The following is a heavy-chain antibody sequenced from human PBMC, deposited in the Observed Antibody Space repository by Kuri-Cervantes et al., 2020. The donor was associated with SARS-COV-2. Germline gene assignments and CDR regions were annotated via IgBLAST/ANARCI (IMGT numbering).Heavy chain of an antibody. CDR1: GFTFSSYA. CDR3: ARDQYDFWSGYLRGIGDV. D-gene: IGHD3-3*01. Sequence: GESLKISCAASGFTFSSYAMHWVRQAPGKGLEWVAVISYDGSNKYYADSVKGRFTISRDNSKNTLYLQMNSLRAVDTAVYYCARDQYDFWSGYLRGIGDVWGQGTTVTVSS. J-gene: IGHJ6*02. CDR2: ISYDGSNK. V-gene: IGHV3-30-3*01.